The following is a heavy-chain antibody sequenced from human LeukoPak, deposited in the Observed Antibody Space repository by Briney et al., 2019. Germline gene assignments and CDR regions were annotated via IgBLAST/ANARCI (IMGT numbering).Heavy chain of an antibody. Sequence: GGSLRLSCAASGFIFSHAWMSWVRQAPGKGLEWVGRIRSSNDGGTTDYAAPVKGRFSISRHDSIDTLSLQMNNLKTEDTAVYYCTTDLTAPYWGQGTPVTVSS. CDR1: GFIFSHAW. J-gene: IGHJ4*02. CDR2: IRSSNDGGTT. D-gene: IGHD3-9*01. V-gene: IGHV3-15*01. CDR3: TTDLTAPY.